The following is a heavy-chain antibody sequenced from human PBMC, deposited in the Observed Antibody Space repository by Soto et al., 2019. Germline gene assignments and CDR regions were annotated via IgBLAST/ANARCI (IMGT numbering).Heavy chain of an antibody. Sequence: QVQLQQWGAGLLKPSETLSLTCAVYGGSFSGYYWTWIRQPPGTGLEWIGEINHSGSTNYNPSLKRRVTISVDTSKNQFSLKPTSVTAADTAVYYCARDKITGLFDYWGQGTLVTVSS. V-gene: IGHV4-34*01. CDR3: ARDKITGLFDY. CDR1: GGSFSGYY. CDR2: INHSGST. J-gene: IGHJ4*02. D-gene: IGHD2-8*02.